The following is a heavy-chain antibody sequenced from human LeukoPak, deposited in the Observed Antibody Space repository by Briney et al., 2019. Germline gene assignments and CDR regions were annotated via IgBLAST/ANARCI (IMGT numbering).Heavy chain of an antibody. CDR3: ARAVAGYSSGWYGYAFDI. CDR2: IGPYNGNT. V-gene: IGHV1-18*01. J-gene: IGHJ3*02. Sequence: ASVKVSCKASGYTFTSYGISWVRRPPEQGLKWMEWIGPYNGNTNYAQKFQGRVTITADKSTSTAYMELSSLRSEDTAVYYCARAVAGYSSGWYGYAFDIWGQGTMVTVSS. CDR1: GYTFTSYG. D-gene: IGHD6-19*01.